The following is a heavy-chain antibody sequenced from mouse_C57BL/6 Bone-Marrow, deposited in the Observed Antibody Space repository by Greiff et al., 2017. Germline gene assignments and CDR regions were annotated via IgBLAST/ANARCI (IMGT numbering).Heavy chain of an antibody. CDR2: IDPSDSYP. D-gene: IGHD2-2*01. Sequence: QVQLQQPGAELVRPGTSVKLSCKASGYTFTSYWMHWVKQRPGQGLEWTGVIDPSDSYPNYNQKFKGKATLTVDTSSSTAYMQLSSLTSENTAVYYCARGWLQYYFDYRGQGTTLTVSS. CDR3: ARGWLQYYFDY. V-gene: IGHV1-59*01. J-gene: IGHJ2*01. CDR1: GYTFTSYW.